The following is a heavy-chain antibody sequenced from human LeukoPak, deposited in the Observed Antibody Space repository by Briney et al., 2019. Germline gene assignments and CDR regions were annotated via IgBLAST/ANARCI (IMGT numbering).Heavy chain of an antibody. D-gene: IGHD6-19*01. CDR2: ISSHNGYT. J-gene: IGHJ5*02. V-gene: IGHV1-18*01. CDR3: ARRRGVAGVNWFDP. Sequence: GASVKVSCKASGYTFISYSISWVRQAPGQGLEWMGWISSHNGYTKYAQKFQGRVTMTTDTSMSTAYMELGSLRSDDTAVYYCARRRGVAGVNWFDPWGQGTLVTVSS. CDR1: GYTFISYS.